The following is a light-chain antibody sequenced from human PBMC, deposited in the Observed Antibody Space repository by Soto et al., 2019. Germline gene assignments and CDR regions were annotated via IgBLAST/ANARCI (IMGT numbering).Light chain of an antibody. V-gene: IGLV2-23*02. CDR2: EVS. Sequence: QSVLTQPASVSGSPGQSITISCTGTSSDVGSYNLVSWYQQHPGKAPKLMIYEVSKRPSGVSNRFSGSKSGNPASLTISGLQAGDEADYYCCSYAGTPRVFETGTRVTAL. CDR1: SSDVGSYNL. CDR3: CSYAGTPRV. J-gene: IGLJ1*01.